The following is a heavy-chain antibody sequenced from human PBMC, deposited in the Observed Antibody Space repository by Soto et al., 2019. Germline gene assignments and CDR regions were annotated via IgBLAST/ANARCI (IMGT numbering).Heavy chain of an antibody. CDR1: GFVFKNFA. J-gene: IGHJ5*02. CDR3: AKRASPANIDNWFDP. V-gene: IGHV3-23*01. Sequence: LRLSCVGSGFVFKNFAINWVRQPPGKGLEWVSVIRGTGLNTYYAASVKGRFNISRDNSKNTVYLQMDSLKVEDTAVYYCAKRASPANIDNWFDPWGPGTQVTVSS. CDR2: IRGTGLNT.